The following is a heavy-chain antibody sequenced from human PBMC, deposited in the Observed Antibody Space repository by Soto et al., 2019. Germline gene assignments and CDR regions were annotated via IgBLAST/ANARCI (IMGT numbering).Heavy chain of an antibody. J-gene: IGHJ4*02. CDR1: GGTFSSYA. Sequence: ASVKVSCKASGGTFSSYAISWVRQAPGQGLEWMGGIIPIVGTANYAQKFQGRVTMTEDASTDTAYMELSSLRSEDTAVYYCATEGGWSFFDYWGQGTLVTVSS. CDR2: IIPIVGTA. D-gene: IGHD6-19*01. V-gene: IGHV1-69*13. CDR3: ATEGGWSFFDY.